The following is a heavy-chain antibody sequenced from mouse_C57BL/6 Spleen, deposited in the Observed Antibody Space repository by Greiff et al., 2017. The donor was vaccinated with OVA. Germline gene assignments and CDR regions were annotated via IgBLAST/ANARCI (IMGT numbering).Heavy chain of an antibody. D-gene: IGHD2-5*01. Sequence: EVQLHQSGPVLVKPGASVKMSCKASGYTFTDYYMNWVKQSHGKSLEWIGVINPYNGGTSYNQKFKGKATLTVDKSSSTAYMELNSLTSEDSAVYDGARRESYYSNYAWFAYWGQGTLVTVSA. V-gene: IGHV1-19*01. CDR1: GYTFTDYY. CDR3: ARRESYYSNYAWFAY. CDR2: INPYNGGT. J-gene: IGHJ3*01.